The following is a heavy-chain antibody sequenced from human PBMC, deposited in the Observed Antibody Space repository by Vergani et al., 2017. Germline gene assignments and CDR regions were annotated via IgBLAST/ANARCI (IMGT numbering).Heavy chain of an antibody. CDR3: TTSARPLWFGELFGF. CDR2: IKSKTDGGTT. Sequence: VQLVESGGGVVQPGGSLRLSCAASGFTFSSYSMNWVRQAPGKGLEWVGRIKSKTDGGTTDYAAPVKGRFTISRDDSKNTLYLQMNSLKTEDTAVYYCTTSARPLWFGELFGFWGQGNLVTVSS. D-gene: IGHD3-10*01. V-gene: IGHV3-15*01. J-gene: IGHJ4*02. CDR1: GFTFSSYS.